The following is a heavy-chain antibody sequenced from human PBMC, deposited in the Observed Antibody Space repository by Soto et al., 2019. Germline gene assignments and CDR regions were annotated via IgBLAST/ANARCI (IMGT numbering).Heavy chain of an antibody. Sequence: GGSLRLSCAASGFTVSSNYMSWVRQAPGKGLEWVSVIYGGGSTYYADSVKGRFTISRGNSENTLYLQMNSLRAEDTAVYYCARDHYDSSGHTKGFDDWGQGTLVTVSS. CDR2: IYGGGST. J-gene: IGHJ4*02. CDR1: GFTVSSNY. D-gene: IGHD3-22*01. CDR3: ARDHYDSSGHTKGFDD. V-gene: IGHV3-53*01.